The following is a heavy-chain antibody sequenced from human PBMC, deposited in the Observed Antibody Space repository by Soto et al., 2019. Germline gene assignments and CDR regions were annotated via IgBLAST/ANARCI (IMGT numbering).Heavy chain of an antibody. J-gene: IGHJ6*02. CDR3: ASRIYSSSSQRYYYYGMDV. CDR1: GYTFTSYA. V-gene: IGHV1-3*01. CDR2: INAGNGNT. D-gene: IGHD6-6*01. Sequence: ASVKVSCKASGYTFTSYAMHWVRQAPGQRLEWMGWINAGNGNTKYSQKFQGRVTITRDTSASTAYKELSSLRSEDTAVYYCASRIYSSSSQRYYYYGMDVWGQGTTVTVSS.